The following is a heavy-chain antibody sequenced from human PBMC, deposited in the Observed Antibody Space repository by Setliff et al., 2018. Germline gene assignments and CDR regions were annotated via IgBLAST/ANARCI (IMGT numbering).Heavy chain of an antibody. CDR2: ISGYNGNT. D-gene: IGHD3-3*01. CDR1: GYTFINYG. Sequence: ASVKVSCKTSGYTFINYGISWVRQAPGQGLEWMGWISGYNGNTDYAQNFQGRVTMTTDTSTSTAYMELRSLRSDDTAVYYCARVPRLEWLLPTFDSWGQGTLVTV. J-gene: IGHJ4*02. V-gene: IGHV1-18*01. CDR3: ARVPRLEWLLPTFDS.